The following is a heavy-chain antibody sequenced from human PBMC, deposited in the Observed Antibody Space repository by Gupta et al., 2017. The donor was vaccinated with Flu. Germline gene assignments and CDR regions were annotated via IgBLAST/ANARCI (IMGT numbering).Heavy chain of an antibody. Sequence: EVQLVESGGGLVKPGGSLRLSCAASGFTFRSYSMNWVRQAPGKGLEGVASISSSSRYIYYADSVKGRFTISRDNAKNSMYLQMNSLRAEDTAVYYCARGGYYDSSGYFYWGQGTLVTVSS. D-gene: IGHD3-22*01. CDR1: GFTFRSYS. J-gene: IGHJ4*02. CDR3: ARGGYYDSSGYFY. CDR2: ISSSSRYI. V-gene: IGHV3-21*01.